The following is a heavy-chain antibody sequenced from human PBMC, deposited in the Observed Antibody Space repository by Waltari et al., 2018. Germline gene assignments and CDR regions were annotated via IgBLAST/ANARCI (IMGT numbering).Heavy chain of an antibody. Sequence: QVQLQQWGAGLMKPSETLSLTCAVYGASFNGYYWSWVRQPPGKGLEWIGEINDSGNTNYNPSRKTRVSMSVDTSKNQFALKLTSVTAADTAVYYCARHGRIRAVALIDSWGQGTLVTVSS. CDR2: INDSGNT. V-gene: IGHV4-34*01. D-gene: IGHD2-15*01. CDR3: ARHGRIRAVALIDS. CDR1: GASFNGYY. J-gene: IGHJ4*02.